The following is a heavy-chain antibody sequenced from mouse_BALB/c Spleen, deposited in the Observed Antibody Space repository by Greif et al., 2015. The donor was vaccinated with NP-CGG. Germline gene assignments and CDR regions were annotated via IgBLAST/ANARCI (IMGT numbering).Heavy chain of an antibody. V-gene: IGHV1-69*01. CDR3: ARERYGSSYVYAMDY. CDR2: IDTSDSYT. CDR1: GYTFTDYW. Sequence: QVQLQQSGAELVMPGASVKMSCKASGYTFTDYWMHWVKQRPGQGLEWIGAIDTSDSYTSYNQKFKGKATLTVDESSSTAYMQLSSLTSEDSAVYYCARERYGSSYVYAMDYWGQGTSVTVSS. D-gene: IGHD1-1*01. J-gene: IGHJ4*01.